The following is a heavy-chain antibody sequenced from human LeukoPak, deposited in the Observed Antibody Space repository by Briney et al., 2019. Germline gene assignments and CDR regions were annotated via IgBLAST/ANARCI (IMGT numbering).Heavy chain of an antibody. CDR1: GGSISSYY. J-gene: IGHJ5*02. CDR3: ARDVGIGLNWFDP. V-gene: IGHV4-59*01. Sequence: PSETLPLTCTVSGGSISSYYWSWIRQPPGRGLEWIGYIYYSGSTNYNPSLKSRVTISVDTSKNQFSLKLSSVTAADTAVYYCARDVGIGLNWFDPWGQGTLVTVSS. CDR2: IYYSGST. D-gene: IGHD7-27*01.